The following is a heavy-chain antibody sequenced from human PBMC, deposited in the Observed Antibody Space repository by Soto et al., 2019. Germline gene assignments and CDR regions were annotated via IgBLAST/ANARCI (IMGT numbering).Heavy chain of an antibody. D-gene: IGHD6-19*01. V-gene: IGHV3-33*01. CDR3: ARVSERIAVAGTRGGVGY. J-gene: IGHJ4*02. CDR1: GFTFSSYG. Sequence: QVQLVESGGGVVQPGRSLRLSCAASGFTFSSYGMHWVRQAPGKGLEWVAVIWYDGSNKYYADSVKGRFTISRDNSKNTLYLQMSSLRAEDTAVHYCARVSERIAVAGTRGGVGYWGQGTLVTVSS. CDR2: IWYDGSNK.